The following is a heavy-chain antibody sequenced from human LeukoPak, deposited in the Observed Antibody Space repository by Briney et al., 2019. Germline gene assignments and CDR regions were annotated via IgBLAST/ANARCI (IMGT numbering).Heavy chain of an antibody. CDR1: GGSISSRGYY. V-gene: IGHV4-39*07. CDR3: ARVVGAAAPPDF. Sequence: SETLSLTCTVSGGSISSRGYYWGWIRQPPGKGLEWIGSIYYGGNTYYNPSLKSRVTISVDTSKNQFSLKLSSVTAADTAVYYCARVVGAAAPPDFWGQGTLVTVSS. J-gene: IGHJ4*02. D-gene: IGHD6-13*01. CDR2: IYYGGNT.